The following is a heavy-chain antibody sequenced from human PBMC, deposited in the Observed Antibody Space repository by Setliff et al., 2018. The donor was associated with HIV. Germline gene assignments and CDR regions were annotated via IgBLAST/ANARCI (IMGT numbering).Heavy chain of an antibody. D-gene: IGHD2-21*02. CDR3: TRDRSDFHYHGMDV. J-gene: IGHJ6*02. V-gene: IGHV4-31*02. CDR1: GGSISSGAYY. CDR2: IYYSGST. Sequence: SETLSLTCTLSGGSISSGAYYWTWIRQHPGKGLEWIGYIYYSGSTYYNPSLKSRLTISLDTSSNQFSLRLSSVTAADAAVYYCTRDRSDFHYHGMDVWGQGTTVTVSS.